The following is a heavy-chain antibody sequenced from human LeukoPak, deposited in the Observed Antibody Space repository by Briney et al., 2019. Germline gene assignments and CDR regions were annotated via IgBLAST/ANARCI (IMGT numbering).Heavy chain of an antibody. CDR2: INPNSGGT. CDR1: GYTFTGYY. Sequence: ASVKVSCKASGYTFTGYYMHWVRQAPGQGLEWMGWINPNSGGTSYAQKFQGRVPMTRDTSISTAYMELSRLRSDDTGVYYCARAEGSYYLDWGEGPLVPVFS. V-gene: IGHV1-2*02. D-gene: IGHD1-26*01. J-gene: IGHJ4*02. CDR3: ARAEGSYYLD.